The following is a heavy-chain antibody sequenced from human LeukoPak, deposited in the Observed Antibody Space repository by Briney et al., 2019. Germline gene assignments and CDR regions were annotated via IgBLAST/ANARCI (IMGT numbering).Heavy chain of an antibody. V-gene: IGHV4-59*01. D-gene: IGHD4-17*01. CDR3: ARDYGDIPPDWYYDL. Sequence: SETLSLTCTVSGGPISDDYWSWLRQPPGKGLEWIAYIHYSGTTNYNPSLKSRVTISIDTSKKQFSLKVSSVTAADTAVYYCARDYGDIPPDWYYDLWGRGTLVTVSS. J-gene: IGHJ2*01. CDR2: IHYSGTT. CDR1: GGPISDDY.